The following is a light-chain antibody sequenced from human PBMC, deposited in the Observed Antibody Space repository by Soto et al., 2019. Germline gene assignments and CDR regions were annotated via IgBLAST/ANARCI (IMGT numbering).Light chain of an antibody. J-gene: IGKJ4*01. CDR3: QQYGESPPT. CDR1: QSVRNTY. Sequence: EIVLTQSPGTLSLSPGERATLSCRASQSVRNTYVAWYQQRPGQAPRLLVSGASSRATGIPDRYSGSGSGTDFTLTINRLEPEDFAVYFCQQYGESPPTFGGVTKVEIK. V-gene: IGKV3-20*01. CDR2: GAS.